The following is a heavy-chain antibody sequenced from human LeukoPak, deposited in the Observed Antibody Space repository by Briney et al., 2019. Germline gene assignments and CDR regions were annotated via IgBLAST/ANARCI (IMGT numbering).Heavy chain of an antibody. J-gene: IGHJ4*02. CDR1: GFTFSSYW. D-gene: IGHD3-9*01. Sequence: GSLRLSCAASGFTFSSYWMHWVRQAPGKGLVWVSRINTDGSSTTYADSVKGRFTISIDNAKNTLYLQMNSLRAEDTAVYYCARGTGILIGWGQGTLVTVSS. V-gene: IGHV3-74*01. CDR3: ARGTGILIG. CDR2: INTDGSST.